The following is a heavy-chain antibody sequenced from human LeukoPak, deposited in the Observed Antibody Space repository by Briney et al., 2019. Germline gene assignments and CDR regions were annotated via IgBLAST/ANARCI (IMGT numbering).Heavy chain of an antibody. Sequence: GGSLRLSCAASGFTFSSYEMNWARQAPGKGLEWVSYISSSGSTIYYADSVKGRFTISRDNAKNSLYLQMNSLRAEDTAVYYCARAWGGYCSGGSCHPDLYGMDVWGKGTTVTVSS. CDR2: ISSSGSTI. CDR3: ARAWGGYCSGGSCHPDLYGMDV. D-gene: IGHD2-15*01. J-gene: IGHJ6*04. V-gene: IGHV3-48*03. CDR1: GFTFSSYE.